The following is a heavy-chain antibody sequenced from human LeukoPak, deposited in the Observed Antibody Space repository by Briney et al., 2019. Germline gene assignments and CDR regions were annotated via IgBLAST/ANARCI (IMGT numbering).Heavy chain of an antibody. J-gene: IGHJ4*02. CDR1: GYSFTNFW. Sequence: GESLKISCEGSGYSFTNFWIGWVRQMPGKGLEWMGIIYPGDSDTRYSPSFQGLITISADKSVSTAYLQWSSLKASDTAIYYCARRAGSLNYFDFWGQGTLVTVSS. D-gene: IGHD5-24*01. V-gene: IGHV5-51*01. CDR2: IYPGDSDT. CDR3: ARRAGSLNYFDF.